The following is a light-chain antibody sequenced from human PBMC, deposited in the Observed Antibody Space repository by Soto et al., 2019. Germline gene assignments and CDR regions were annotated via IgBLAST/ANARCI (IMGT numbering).Light chain of an antibody. J-gene: IGKJ5*01. CDR2: GAS. Sequence: EVVMTQSPATLSVSPGERATLPCRASQSVSSNLAWYQQKPGQAPRLLIYGASTRATGIPARFRGSGSGKEFTLTIGSLQSEDFAVYYCQQYDNWPITFGQGTRLEI. CDR3: QQYDNWPIT. CDR1: QSVSSN. V-gene: IGKV3-15*01.